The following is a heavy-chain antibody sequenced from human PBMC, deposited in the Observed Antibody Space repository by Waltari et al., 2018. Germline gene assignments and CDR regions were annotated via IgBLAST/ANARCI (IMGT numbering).Heavy chain of an antibody. CDR3: TGGHHDY. V-gene: IGHV3-48*01. J-gene: IGHJ4*02. Sequence: EVQLVESGGGLVQPGGSLRFSCQAPGFDFSNSDMNWVRQAPGKGLEWISYISGRTGVKYHADSVKGRFTISRDIAKNSVQLQMNSLRAEDTALYYCTGGHHDYWGQGTLVTVSS. CDR1: GFDFSNSD. CDR2: ISGRTGVK.